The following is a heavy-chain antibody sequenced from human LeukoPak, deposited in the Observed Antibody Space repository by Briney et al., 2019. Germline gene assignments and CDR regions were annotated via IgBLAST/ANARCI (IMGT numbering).Heavy chain of an antibody. J-gene: IGHJ6*02. CDR3: ARGGYFGSGPMDV. CDR2: IDTAGVT. Sequence: GGSLRLSCAGSGFTFSSYDMHWVRQAAGKGLEWVAGIDTAGVTYYPGSVRGRFTISRENGRNSFFLQMNSLRAGDTAVYYCARGGYFGSGPMDVWGQRTTVTVSS. V-gene: IGHV3-13*01. D-gene: IGHD3-10*01. CDR1: GFTFSSYD.